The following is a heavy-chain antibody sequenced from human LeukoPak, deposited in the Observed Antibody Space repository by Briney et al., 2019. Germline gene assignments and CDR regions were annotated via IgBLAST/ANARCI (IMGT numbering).Heavy chain of an antibody. J-gene: IGHJ6*02. D-gene: IGHD2-2*01. CDR1: GYTFTSYG. V-gene: IGHV1-24*01. Sequence: ASVKVSCKASGYTFTSYGISWVRQAPGKGLEWMGGFDPEDGETIYAQKFQGRVTMTEDTSTDTAYMELSSLRSEDTAVYYCATSPRVVPAAMRVYYYYYGMDVWGQGTTVTVSS. CDR3: ATSPRVVPAAMRVYYYYYGMDV. CDR2: FDPEDGET.